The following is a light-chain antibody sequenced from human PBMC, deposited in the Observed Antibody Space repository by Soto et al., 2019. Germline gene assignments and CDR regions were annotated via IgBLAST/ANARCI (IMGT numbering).Light chain of an antibody. J-gene: IGKJ4*01. CDR3: QQFSSYPLT. V-gene: IGKV3-20*01. CDR1: QTVNNNY. CDR2: DAS. Sequence: DIVSTQSPGTLSLSPGERAILSCRASQTVNNNYLAWYQQKPGQAPRLLIYDASSRATGIPDRFSGGGSGTDFTLTISRLEPEDFAVYYCQQFSSYPLTFGGGTKVDI.